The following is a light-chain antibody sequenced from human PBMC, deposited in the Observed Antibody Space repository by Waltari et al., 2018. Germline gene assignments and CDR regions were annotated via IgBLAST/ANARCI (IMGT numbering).Light chain of an antibody. V-gene: IGLV2-14*03. J-gene: IGLJ3*02. CDR3: SSYTSSTTWV. CDR2: DVS. Sequence: QSALTQPASGSGSPGQSITISCTGPSSDVGGYNSGSWYQQHPRKAPKVMIYDVSKRPSGVPNRFSGSKSGSTASLTVSGLQAEDEADYYCSSYTSSTTWVFGGGTKLTVL. CDR1: SSDVGGYNS.